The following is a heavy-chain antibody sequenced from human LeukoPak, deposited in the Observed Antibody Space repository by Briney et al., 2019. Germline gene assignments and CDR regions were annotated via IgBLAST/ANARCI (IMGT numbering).Heavy chain of an antibody. D-gene: IGHD3-10*01. CDR3: ARATGGAGSGSYYYDY. CDR1: GGSFSGYY. CDR2: INHSGST. J-gene: IGHJ4*02. Sequence: SETLSLTCAVYGGSFSGYYWSWIRQPPGKGLEWIGEINHSGSTNYNPSLKSRVTISVDTSKNQFSLKLSSVTAADTAVYYCARATGGAGSGSYYYDYWGQGTLVTVSS. V-gene: IGHV4-34*01.